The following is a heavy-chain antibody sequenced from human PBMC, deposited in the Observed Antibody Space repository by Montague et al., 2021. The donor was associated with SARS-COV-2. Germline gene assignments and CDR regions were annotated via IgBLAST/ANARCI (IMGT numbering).Heavy chain of an antibody. CDR1: GLTFDDYA. CDR3: AKAGSYYKEAYYLDY. D-gene: IGHD3-10*01. Sequence: SLRLSCAASGLTFDDYAMHWVRQAPGKGLEWVSGISWNSGSIGYADSVKGRFTISRDNAKNSLYLQMDSQRAEDTALYYCAKAGSYYKEAYYLDYWGQGTLVTVSS. CDR2: ISWNSGSI. V-gene: IGHV3-9*01. J-gene: IGHJ4*02.